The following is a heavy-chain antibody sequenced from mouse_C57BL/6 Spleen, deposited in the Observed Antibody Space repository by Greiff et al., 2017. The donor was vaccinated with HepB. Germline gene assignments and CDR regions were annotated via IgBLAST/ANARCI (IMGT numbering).Heavy chain of an antibody. CDR3: ARGDGSTYYYAMDY. CDR1: GFTFSDYG. CDR2: ISSGSSTI. J-gene: IGHJ4*01. D-gene: IGHD1-1*01. V-gene: IGHV5-17*01. Sequence: EVQRVESGGGLVKPGGSLKLSCAASGFTFSDYGMHWVRQAPEKGLEWVAYISSGSSTIYYADTVKGRFTISRDNAKNTLFLQMTSLRSEDTAMYYCARGDGSTYYYAMDYWGQGTSVTVSS.